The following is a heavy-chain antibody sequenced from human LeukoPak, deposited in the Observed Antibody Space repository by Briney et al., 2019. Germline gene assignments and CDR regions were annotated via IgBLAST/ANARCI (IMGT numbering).Heavy chain of an antibody. Sequence: GTSVKVSCKASGFTFISSAVQWVRQARGQRLEWIGWIVVGSGNTNYAQKFQERVTITRDMSTSTAYMELSSLRSEDTAVYYCAAVSPRYSGSYSDGYWGQGTLVTVSS. D-gene: IGHD1-26*01. CDR2: IVVGSGNT. V-gene: IGHV1-58*01. CDR1: GFTFISSA. CDR3: AAVSPRYSGSYSDGY. J-gene: IGHJ4*02.